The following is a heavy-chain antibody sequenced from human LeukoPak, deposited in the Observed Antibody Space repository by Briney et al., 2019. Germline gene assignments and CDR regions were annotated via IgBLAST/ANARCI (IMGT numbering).Heavy chain of an antibody. J-gene: IGHJ4*02. D-gene: IGHD3-22*01. CDR2: IKQDGSEE. Sequence: PGGSLSLSCAASGFSVSTNYMSWVRQAPGKGLEWVANIKQDGSEEYYVDSVKGRFTISRDNAKNSLFLQMNSLRAEETAVYYCARGEYYYDGAYWGQGILVTVSS. V-gene: IGHV3-7*02. CDR3: ARGEYYYDGAY. CDR1: GFSVSTNY.